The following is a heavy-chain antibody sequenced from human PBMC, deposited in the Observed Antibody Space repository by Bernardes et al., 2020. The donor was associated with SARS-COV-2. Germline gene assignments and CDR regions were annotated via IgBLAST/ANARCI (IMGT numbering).Heavy chain of an antibody. CDR3: ARGSQWLVLSDY. D-gene: IGHD6-19*01. V-gene: IGHV3-21*01. Sequence: GGSLRRSCAASGLTCSSYSVNRVRQAAAKGREWVSSIRSSSSYIYYADSVKGRFTISRDNAKNSLYLQMNSLRAEDTAVYYCARGSQWLVLSDYWGQGTLVTVSS. J-gene: IGHJ4*02. CDR1: GLTCSSYS. CDR2: IRSSSSYI.